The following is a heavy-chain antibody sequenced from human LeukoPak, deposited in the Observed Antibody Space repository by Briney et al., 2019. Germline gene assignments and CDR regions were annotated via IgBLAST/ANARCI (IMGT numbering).Heavy chain of an antibody. Sequence: ASVKVSCKASGYTFTSYYMHWVRQAPGQGLEWMGIINPSGGSTSYAHKFQGRVTMTRDTSTSTVYMELSSLRSEDTAVYYCARDHDRCCDYYDSSLIGAFDIWGQGTMVTVSS. V-gene: IGHV1-46*01. D-gene: IGHD3-22*01. CDR1: GYTFTSYY. CDR3: ARDHDRCCDYYDSSLIGAFDI. J-gene: IGHJ3*02. CDR2: INPSGGST.